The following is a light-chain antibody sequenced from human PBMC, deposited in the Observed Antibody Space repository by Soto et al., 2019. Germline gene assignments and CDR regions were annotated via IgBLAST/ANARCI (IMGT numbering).Light chain of an antibody. J-gene: IGKJ1*01. CDR1: QSVSSN. Sequence: EIVMTQSPATLSVSRGERATLSCRASQSVSSNLAWYQQKPGQAPRLLIYGASTRATGIPARFSGSGSGTEFTLTISSLQSEDFVVYYCQQYNNWPRTFGQGTKVEIK. V-gene: IGKV3-15*01. CDR2: GAS. CDR3: QQYNNWPRT.